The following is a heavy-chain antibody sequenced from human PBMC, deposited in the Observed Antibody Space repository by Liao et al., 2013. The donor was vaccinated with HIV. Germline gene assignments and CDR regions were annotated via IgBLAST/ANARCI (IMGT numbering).Heavy chain of an antibody. J-gene: IGHJ6*03. V-gene: IGHV4-61*02. Sequence: QVQLQESGPGLVKPSQTLSLTCTVSGGSISSGSYYWSWIRQPAGKGLEWIGRIYTSGSTNYNPSLKSRVTISVDTSKNQFSLKLSSVTAADTAVYYCARDGGLGMGSVYYYYYMDVWGKGTTVTVSS. CDR3: ARDGGLGMGSVYYYYYMDV. D-gene: IGHD7-27*01. CDR1: GGSISSGSYY. CDR2: IYTSGST.